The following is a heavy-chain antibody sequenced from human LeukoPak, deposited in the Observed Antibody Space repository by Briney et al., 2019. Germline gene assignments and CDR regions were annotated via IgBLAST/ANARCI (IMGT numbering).Heavy chain of an antibody. CDR2: TYHSGST. V-gene: IGHV4-30-2*01. D-gene: IGHD1-20*01. Sequence: SQTLSLTCTVSGGSISSGGYYWSWIRQPPGKGLEWIGYTYHSGSTYYNPSLKSRVTISVDRSKNQFSLKLSSVTAADTAVYYCARVSGNNWVIFDYWGQGTLVTVSS. CDR3: ARVSGNNWVIFDY. J-gene: IGHJ4*02. CDR1: GGSISSGGYY.